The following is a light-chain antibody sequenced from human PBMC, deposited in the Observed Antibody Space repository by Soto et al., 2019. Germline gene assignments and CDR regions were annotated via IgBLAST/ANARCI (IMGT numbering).Light chain of an antibody. Sequence: EIVLTQSPATLSLSPGERATLSCRASQSVSNYLAWYQHKPGQAPRLLIYDASSRANGIPARFSGSGSGTDLTLTISSLESEDSAVYYCQRRSDWPSISFGQGTRLEIK. V-gene: IGKV3-11*01. CDR2: DAS. CDR1: QSVSNY. J-gene: IGKJ5*01. CDR3: QRRSDWPSIS.